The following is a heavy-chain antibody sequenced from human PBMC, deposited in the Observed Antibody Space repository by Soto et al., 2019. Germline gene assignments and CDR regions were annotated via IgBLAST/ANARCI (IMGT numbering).Heavy chain of an antibody. CDR3: ARDLAGGYCSGGSCYKSEYYFDY. D-gene: IGHD2-15*01. CDR1: GFTFSSYG. V-gene: IGHV3-33*01. CDR2: IRYDGSNK. J-gene: IGHJ4*02. Sequence: QVQLVASGGGVVQPGRSLRLSCAASGFTFSSYGMHWVRQAPGKGLEWVAVIRYDGSNKYYADSVKGRFTISRDNSKNRLYRQMNSLRGEDRAVYYSARDLAGGYCSGGSCYKSEYYFDYWGQGSLVTVAS.